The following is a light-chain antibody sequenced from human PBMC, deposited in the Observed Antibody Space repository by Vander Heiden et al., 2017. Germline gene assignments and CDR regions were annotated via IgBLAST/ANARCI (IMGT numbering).Light chain of an antibody. J-gene: IGKJ2*03. CDR2: WAS. Sequence: DIVLTQSPDSLAVSLGERATINCKSSQSVLYSSNNKNYLAWYQQKPGQPPKLLIYWASTRESGVPDRFSGSGSGTDFTLTISSLQAEDVAVYYCQQYESTPYSFGQGTKLGIK. CDR1: QSVLYSSNNKNY. CDR3: QQYESTPYS. V-gene: IGKV4-1*01.